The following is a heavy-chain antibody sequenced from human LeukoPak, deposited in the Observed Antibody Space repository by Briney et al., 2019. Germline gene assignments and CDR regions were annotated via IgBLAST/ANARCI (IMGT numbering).Heavy chain of an antibody. V-gene: IGHV4-59*01. CDR1: GASISSYY. Sequence: SETLSLTCTVSGASISSYYWSWLRQPPGKGLEWIGDIYDSGSTNYNPSLKRRLTISVDTSNNQYSLKLTSVTPADTAVYYCARGSVTTYYFYGMDVWGKGTTVTVS. J-gene: IGHJ6*04. D-gene: IGHD4-17*01. CDR2: IYDSGST. CDR3: ARGSVTTYYFYGMDV.